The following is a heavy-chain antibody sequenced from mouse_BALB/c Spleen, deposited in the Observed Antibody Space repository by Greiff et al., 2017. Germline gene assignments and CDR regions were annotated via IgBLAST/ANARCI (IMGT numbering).Heavy chain of an antibody. V-gene: IGHV2-9*02. Sequence: VQLQESGPGLVAPSQSLSITCTVSGFSLTSYGVHWVRQPPGKGLEWLGVIWAGGSTNYNSALMSRLSISKDNSKSQVFLKMNSLQTDDTAMYYCAIGLGRDYDFWGEGTTLTVSS. CDR1: GFSLTSYG. D-gene: IGHD4-1*01. CDR3: AIGLGRDYDF. CDR2: IWAGGST. J-gene: IGHJ2*01.